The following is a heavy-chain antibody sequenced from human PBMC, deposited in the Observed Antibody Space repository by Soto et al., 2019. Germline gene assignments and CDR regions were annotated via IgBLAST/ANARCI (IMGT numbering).Heavy chain of an antibody. V-gene: IGHV1-18*01. CDR2: ININRGDV. J-gene: IGHJ4*01. Sequence: ASVKVSCKASGHTSTHNGISWVRRAPGQGLEWMGWININRGDVNHAPKFQGRVTLTTDTSTTTAYMELRSLRLDDTAVYFCATDDMNRGRFDYWGHGXPVTVSS. CDR1: GHTSTHNG. CDR3: ATDDMNRGRFDY.